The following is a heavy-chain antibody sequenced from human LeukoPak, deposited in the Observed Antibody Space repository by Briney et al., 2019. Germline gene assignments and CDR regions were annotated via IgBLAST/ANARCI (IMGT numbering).Heavy chain of an antibody. CDR3: ARAPTNYYDSSGYPVFQH. V-gene: IGHV3-30*04. J-gene: IGHJ1*01. Sequence: GGSLRLTCAASGFTFSSYAMHWVRQAPGKGLEWVAVISYDGSNKYYADSVKGRFTITRDNSKNTLYLQMNSLRAEDTAVYYCARAPTNYYDSSGYPVFQHWGQGTLVTVSS. CDR2: ISYDGSNK. D-gene: IGHD3-22*01. CDR1: GFTFSSYA.